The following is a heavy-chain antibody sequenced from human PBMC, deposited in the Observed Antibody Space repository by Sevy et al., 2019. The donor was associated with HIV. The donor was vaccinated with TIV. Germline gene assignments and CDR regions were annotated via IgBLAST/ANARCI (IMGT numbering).Heavy chain of an antibody. Sequence: GGCLRLSCAASGFTFSSYSMNWVRQAPGKGLEWVSSISSSSSYIYYADSVKGRFTISRDNAKNSLYLQMNSLRAEDTAVYYCAREDDYVWGSYRPLDYWGQGTLVTVSS. V-gene: IGHV3-21*01. CDR2: ISSSSSYI. CDR3: AREDDYVWGSYRPLDY. CDR1: GFTFSSYS. D-gene: IGHD3-16*02. J-gene: IGHJ4*02.